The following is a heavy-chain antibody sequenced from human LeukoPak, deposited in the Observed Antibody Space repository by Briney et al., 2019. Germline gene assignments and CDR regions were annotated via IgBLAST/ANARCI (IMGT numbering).Heavy chain of an antibody. CDR1: GFSFSVYA. Sequence: SGGSLRLXCVASGFSFSVYAMSWVRQAPGKGLEWVSYISSSSSTIYYADSVKGRFTISRDNAENSLYLQMNSLGAEDTAVYYCARDDHYNYYYMDVWGKGTTVTVSS. CDR2: ISSSSSTI. CDR3: ARDDHYNYYYMDV. J-gene: IGHJ6*03. V-gene: IGHV3-48*01.